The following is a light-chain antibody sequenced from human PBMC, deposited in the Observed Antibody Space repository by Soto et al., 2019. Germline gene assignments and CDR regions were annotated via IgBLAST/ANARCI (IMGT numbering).Light chain of an antibody. CDR3: QQYKNLPPIT. V-gene: IGKV1-33*01. Sequence: DIQMTQSPSSLSVSVGDRVTITCQASQDISNYLNWYQQKPGKAPNILIYDASSVETGVPSRFSGSGSGTDFTFTIRSLQHEDIATYYCQQYKNLPPITFGQGTRLDIK. CDR1: QDISNY. J-gene: IGKJ5*01. CDR2: DAS.